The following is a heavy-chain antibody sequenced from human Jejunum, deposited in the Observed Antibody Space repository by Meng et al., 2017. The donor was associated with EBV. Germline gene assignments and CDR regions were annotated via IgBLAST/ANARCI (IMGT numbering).Heavy chain of an antibody. D-gene: IGHD1-26*01. CDR3: TRAGYYRFDY. J-gene: IGHJ4*02. CDR2: INPDGRTI. CDR1: GFTLSDHW. Sequence: EVQRVESGGGLVQPGGSLRLSCAASGFTLSDHWIHWVRQAPGEGLMWVSRINPDGRTINYGDSVKGRFTISRDNAKNTVYLQMNSLRAEDTAVYYCTRAGYYRFDYWGQGALVTASS. V-gene: IGHV3-74*01.